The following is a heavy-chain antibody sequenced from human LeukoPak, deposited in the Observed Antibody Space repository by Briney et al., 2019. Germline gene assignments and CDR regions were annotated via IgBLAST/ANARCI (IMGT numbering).Heavy chain of an antibody. CDR1: GGSLSSYH. V-gene: IGHV4-59*12. CDR3: ASEDVDY. J-gene: IGHJ4*02. CDR2: IYYSGST. Sequence: PSETLSLTCTVSGGSLSSYHWSWIRPPPGKGLEWIGYIYYSGSTNYNPSLKSRVTTLVDTSKNQFSLKLSSVTAADTAVYYCASEDVDYWGQGTLVTVSS.